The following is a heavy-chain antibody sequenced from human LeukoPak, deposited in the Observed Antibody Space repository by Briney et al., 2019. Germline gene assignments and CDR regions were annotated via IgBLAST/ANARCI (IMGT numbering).Heavy chain of an antibody. CDR1: GGSISTYY. CDR3: ARVGRSPVDL. Sequence: PSETLSLTCTVSGGSISTYYWSWIRKPPGKGMEWIGYIYYDGSPKYHPSLKSRVTISVDTSKNQFSLKLSRVAAADTAVYYCARVGRSPVDLWGQGTLVTVSS. CDR2: IYYDGSP. D-gene: IGHD2-15*01. V-gene: IGHV4-59*01. J-gene: IGHJ5*02.